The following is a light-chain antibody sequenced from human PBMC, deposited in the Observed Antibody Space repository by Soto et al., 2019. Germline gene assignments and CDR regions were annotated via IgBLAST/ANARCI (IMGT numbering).Light chain of an antibody. Sequence: EIVWTQSPATLSLSPGERATLSCRASQSVSTYLAWYQQKPGQAPRLLIYDASNRATGIPARFSARGSGTDFTLTISRLEPEDFAVYYCQQRSNWPPITFGQGTRLEIK. V-gene: IGKV3-11*01. CDR1: QSVSTY. CDR2: DAS. CDR3: QQRSNWPPIT. J-gene: IGKJ5*01.